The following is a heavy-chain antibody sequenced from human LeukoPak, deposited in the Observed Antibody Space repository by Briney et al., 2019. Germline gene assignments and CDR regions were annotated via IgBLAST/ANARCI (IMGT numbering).Heavy chain of an antibody. CDR3: AKQRSEVXVAATNY. V-gene: IGHV3-23*01. J-gene: IGHJ4*02. CDR2: ISGSGGNT. Sequence: PGGSLRLSCAASGFTFSSYAMSWVRQAPGKGLEWVSAISGSGGNTYYAESVKGRFTISRDNSQNTLNLQMNSLRAEDTAVYYCAKQRSEVXVAATNYWGQGTLVTVS. CDR1: GFTFSSYA. D-gene: IGHD2-15*01.